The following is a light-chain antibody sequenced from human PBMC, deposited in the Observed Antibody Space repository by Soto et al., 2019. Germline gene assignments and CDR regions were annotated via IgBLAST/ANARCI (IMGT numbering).Light chain of an antibody. V-gene: IGKV3-11*01. J-gene: IGKJ5*01. CDR3: QQYNNWPPIT. CDR2: DAS. CDR1: QSVSSN. Sequence: EIVLTHSPGTLSLSPGERATLSFSASQSVSSNLAWYQQKPGQAPRLLIYDASNRATGIPARFSGSGSGTDFTLTISRLEPEDFAVYYCQQYNNWPPITFGQGTRLEI.